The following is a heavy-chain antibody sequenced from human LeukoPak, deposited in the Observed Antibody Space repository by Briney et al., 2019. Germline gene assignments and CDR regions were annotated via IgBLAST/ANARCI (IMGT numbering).Heavy chain of an antibody. J-gene: IGHJ3*02. CDR2: ISSSGSTI. D-gene: IGHD2-2*01. Sequence: GGSLRLSCAASGFTFSDYYMSWIRQAPGKGLEWLSYISSSGSTIYYADSVKGRFTISRDNAKKSQYMQMSSLRAEDTAVYYCARPRYCSSNSCYEDAFDIWGHGTMVTVSS. CDR3: ARPRYCSSNSCYEDAFDI. V-gene: IGHV3-11*04. CDR1: GFTFSDYY.